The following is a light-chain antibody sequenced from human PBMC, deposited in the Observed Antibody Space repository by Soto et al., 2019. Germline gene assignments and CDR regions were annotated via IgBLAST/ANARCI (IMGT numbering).Light chain of an antibody. CDR1: QSISSS. V-gene: IGKV3-15*01. J-gene: IGKJ5*01. Sequence: EVVMTQSPATLSVSPGDTATLSCRASQSISSSLAWYQQKPGQPPRLLIYAASTRATGVPARFSGSGSGTEFTLTINSLQSEDSAVYYCQQHNQWPITFGQGTRLEIK. CDR3: QQHNQWPIT. CDR2: AAS.